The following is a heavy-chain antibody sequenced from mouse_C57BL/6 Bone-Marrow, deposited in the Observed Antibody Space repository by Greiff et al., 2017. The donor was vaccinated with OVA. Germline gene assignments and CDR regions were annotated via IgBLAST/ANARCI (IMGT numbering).Heavy chain of an antibody. D-gene: IGHD2-3*01. CDR3: ARNDGYYLAWFAY. CDR1: GFNIKNTY. V-gene: IGHV14-3*01. CDR2: IDPANGNT. J-gene: IGHJ3*01. Sequence: VQLKESVAELVRPGASVKLSCTASGFNIKNTYMHWVKQRPEQGLEWIGRIDPANGNTKYAPKFQGKATITADTSSNTAYLQLSSLTSEDAAIYYCARNDGYYLAWFAYWGQGTLVTVSA.